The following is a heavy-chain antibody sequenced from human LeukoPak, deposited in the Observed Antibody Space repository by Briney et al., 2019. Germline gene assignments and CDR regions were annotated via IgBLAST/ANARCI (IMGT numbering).Heavy chain of an antibody. CDR3: AGSGGGDEIDY. V-gene: IGHV4-59*08. J-gene: IGHJ4*02. CDR1: GGSISSYY. CDR2: IYYSGST. Sequence: SETLSLTCTVSGGSISSYYWSWIRQPPGKGLEWIGYIYYSGSTNYNPSLKSRVTISVDTSKNQFPLKLSSVTAADTAVYYCAGSGGGDEIDYWGQGTLVTVSS. D-gene: IGHD2-21*02.